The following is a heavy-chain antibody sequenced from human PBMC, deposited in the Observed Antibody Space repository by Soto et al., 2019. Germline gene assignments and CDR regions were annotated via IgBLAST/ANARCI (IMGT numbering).Heavy chain of an antibody. J-gene: IGHJ4*02. CDR3: ARDRFGTGYFDY. Sequence: PGGSLRLSCAACGVSFSTYTMTWVRQAPGRGLEWVSTVTGSGGSTYYADSVKGRFTISRDNSKNTLFLQINSLRAEDTALYYCARDRFGTGYFDYWGQGTLVTVSS. D-gene: IGHD3-10*01. CDR1: GVSFSTYT. V-gene: IGHV3-23*01. CDR2: VTGSGGST.